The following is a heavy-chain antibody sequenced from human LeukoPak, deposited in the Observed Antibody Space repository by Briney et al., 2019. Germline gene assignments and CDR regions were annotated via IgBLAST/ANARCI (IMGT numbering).Heavy chain of an antibody. J-gene: IGHJ4*02. CDR1: GFTFSSYA. CDR3: AKGYNAAWYDFDC. CDR2: IHYSPGYT. Sequence: GSLRLSCAASGFTFSSYAMSWVRQAPGKGLEWVSHIHYSPGYTYYADSVKGRFTISRDNSKNTLYLQMDSLRAEDTAVYYCAKGYNAAWYDFDCWGQGTLVTVSS. V-gene: IGHV3-23*01. D-gene: IGHD6-13*01.